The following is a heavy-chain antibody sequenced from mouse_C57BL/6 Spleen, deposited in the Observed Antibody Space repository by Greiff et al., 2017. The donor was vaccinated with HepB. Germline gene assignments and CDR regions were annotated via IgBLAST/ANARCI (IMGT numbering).Heavy chain of an antibody. Sequence: VQLQQPGAELVMPGASVKLSCKASGYTFTSYWMHWVKQRPGQGLEWIGEIDPSDSYTNYNQKFKGKSTLTVDKSSSTAYMQLSSLTSEDSAVYYCARRTWRRNYFDYWGQGTTLTVSS. CDR3: ARRTWRRNYFDY. CDR2: IDPSDSYT. J-gene: IGHJ2*01. V-gene: IGHV1-69*01. CDR1: GYTFTSYW.